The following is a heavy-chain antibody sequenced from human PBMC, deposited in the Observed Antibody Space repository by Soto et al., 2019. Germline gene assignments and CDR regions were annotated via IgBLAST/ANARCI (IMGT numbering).Heavy chain of an antibody. Sequence: SETLSLTCTVSGASFSSGGYYWSWIRQPPGKGLEWIGYIFYTGSTTYNPSLKSRVTVSLDTSKNQFSLKLTTVTAADTAMYYCARAGRYTASYWGQGTLVTVSS. CDR1: GASFSSGGYY. J-gene: IGHJ4*02. V-gene: IGHV4-61*08. CDR3: ARAGRYTASY. D-gene: IGHD1-20*01. CDR2: IFYTGST.